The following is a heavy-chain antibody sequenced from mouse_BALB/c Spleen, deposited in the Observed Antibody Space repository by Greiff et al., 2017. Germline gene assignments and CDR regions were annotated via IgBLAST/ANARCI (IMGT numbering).Heavy chain of an antibody. CDR1: GYTFTDYY. Sequence: EVKLEESGPELVKPGASVKMSCKASGYTFTDYYMDWVKQSHGESLEWIGRVNPYNGGTSYNQKFKGKATLTVDKSSSTAYMELNSLTSEDSAVYYCARSPSCGSSYPDYWGQGTTLTVSS. D-gene: IGHD1-1*01. CDR2: VNPYNGGT. J-gene: IGHJ2*01. CDR3: ARSPSCGSSYPDY. V-gene: IGHV1-19*01.